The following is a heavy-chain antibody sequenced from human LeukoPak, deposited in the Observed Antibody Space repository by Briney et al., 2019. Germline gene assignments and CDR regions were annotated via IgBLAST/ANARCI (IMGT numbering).Heavy chain of an antibody. D-gene: IGHD3-10*01. V-gene: IGHV3-30*04. J-gene: IGHJ6*04. CDR1: GFTFSSYA. CDR2: ISYDGSNK. CDR3: ARVVVRGDKYYYYGMDV. Sequence: GRSLRLSCAASGFTFSSYAMHWVRQAPGKGLEWVAVISYDGSNKYYADSVKGRFTISRGNSKNTLYLQMNSLRAEDTAVYYCARVVVRGDKYYYYGMDVWGKGTTVTVSS.